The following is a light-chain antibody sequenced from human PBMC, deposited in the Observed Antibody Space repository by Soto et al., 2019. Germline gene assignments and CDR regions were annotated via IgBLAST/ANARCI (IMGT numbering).Light chain of an antibody. Sequence: DIQMTQSPSTLSASVGDRITITCRSSQSVRRRLAWFQQKPGKAPTLLLYAASSLESGVPSRFSGRGSGTDFTLTISSLQPDDCATYYCHTYNSYSLHTFGQGTTLEIK. CDR2: AAS. J-gene: IGKJ2*01. CDR1: QSVRRR. CDR3: HTYNSYSLHT. V-gene: IGKV1-5*01.